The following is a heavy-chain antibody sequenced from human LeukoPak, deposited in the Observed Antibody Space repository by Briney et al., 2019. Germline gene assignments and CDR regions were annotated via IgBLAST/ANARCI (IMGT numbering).Heavy chain of an antibody. CDR3: ARAKPADFDL. Sequence: PGGSLRLSCAASGLTISDSWIHWVRQAPGKGLVWVSRVNEDGSETNYADSVKGRFTLSRDNAKNTVYLQMNNLRAEDTAVYYCARAKPADFDLWGRGTLVTVSS. CDR2: VNEDGSET. V-gene: IGHV3-74*01. J-gene: IGHJ2*01. CDR1: GLTISDSW.